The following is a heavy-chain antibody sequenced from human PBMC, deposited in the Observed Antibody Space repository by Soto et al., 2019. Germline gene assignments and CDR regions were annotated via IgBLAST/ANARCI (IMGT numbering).Heavy chain of an antibody. CDR3: ARGGTPIGY. CDR2: ISAYNGNT. Sequence: QVQLVQSGAEVKKPGASVKVSCKASGYTFTNFGISWVRQAPGQGLEWMGWISAYNGNTNYAQKFQGRVTMTTDTSTSTADMEVRSLRFDDAAVYYCARGGTPIGYWGQGTLVTVSS. V-gene: IGHV1-18*01. D-gene: IGHD1-7*01. J-gene: IGHJ4*02. CDR1: GYTFTNFG.